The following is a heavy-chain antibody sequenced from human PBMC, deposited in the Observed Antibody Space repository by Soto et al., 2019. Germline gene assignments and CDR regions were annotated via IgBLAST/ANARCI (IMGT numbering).Heavy chain of an antibody. D-gene: IGHD3-22*01. V-gene: IGHV4-30-4*01. CDR3: ARDRGYYGLDY. Sequence: QVQLQESGPGLVKPSQTLSLTCTVSGGSISSVDYYWTWIRQPPGKGLEWIGYIHYSGSTYNNPSLKRRVTTPLDTSKKQFSLKLNSVTAADTAVYYCARDRGYYGLDYWGQGTLVTVSS. CDR1: GGSISSVDYY. J-gene: IGHJ4*02. CDR2: IHYSGST.